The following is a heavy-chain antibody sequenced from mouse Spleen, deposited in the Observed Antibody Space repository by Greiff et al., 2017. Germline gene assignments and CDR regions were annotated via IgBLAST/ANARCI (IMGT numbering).Heavy chain of an antibody. J-gene: IGHJ1*01. D-gene: IGHD2-3*01. Sequence: QVQLQQSGAELARPGASVKMSCKASGYTFTSYTMHWVKQRPGQGLEWIGYINPSSGYTKYNQKFKDKATLTADKSSSTAYMQLSSLTSEDSAVYYCARIYDGYRYFDVWGAGTTVTVSS. CDR1: GYTFTSYT. CDR2: INPSSGYT. V-gene: IGHV1-4*01. CDR3: ARIYDGYRYFDV.